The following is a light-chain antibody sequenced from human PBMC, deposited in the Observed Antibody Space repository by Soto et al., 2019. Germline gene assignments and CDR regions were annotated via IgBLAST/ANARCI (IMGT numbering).Light chain of an antibody. CDR3: QQLNNYPRT. J-gene: IGKJ5*01. V-gene: IGKV1-9*01. CDR1: QGVANF. Sequence: DIQLTQSPPFLSASVGDRVTITCRASQGVANFLAWYQQKPGTAPKLLIYAASRLETGVPSRFSGSGSGTDFTLTISSLQPEDFATYYCQQLNNYPRTFGQGTRLESK. CDR2: AAS.